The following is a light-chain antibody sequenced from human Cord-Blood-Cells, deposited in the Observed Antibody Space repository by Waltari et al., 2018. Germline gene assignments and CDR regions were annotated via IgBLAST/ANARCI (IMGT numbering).Light chain of an antibody. V-gene: IGLV1-36*01. J-gene: IGLJ1*01. CDR3: AAWDDSLNGYV. Sequence: QSVLTQPPSVSEAPRQRVTISCSGSSSNIGNNAVNWYQQLPGKAPKLLIYYDDLLPSGVSDRFPDSKSGTSASLAISALQSEDEADYYCAAWDDSLNGYVFGTGTKVTVL. CDR1: SSNIGNNA. CDR2: YDD.